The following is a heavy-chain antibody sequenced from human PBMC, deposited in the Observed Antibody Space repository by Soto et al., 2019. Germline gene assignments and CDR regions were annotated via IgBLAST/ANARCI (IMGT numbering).Heavy chain of an antibody. Sequence: GGSLRLSCAASGFSFSDYAMSWVRQAPGKGLEWVSVISESGGSTHYADSVRGRFTVSRDNSKSSLYLQMNSLRAEDTAVYYCASGNPFRYWGQGTLVTVSS. CDR3: ASGNPFRY. D-gene: IGHD1-26*01. CDR1: GFSFSDYA. V-gene: IGHV3-23*01. J-gene: IGHJ4*02. CDR2: ISESGGST.